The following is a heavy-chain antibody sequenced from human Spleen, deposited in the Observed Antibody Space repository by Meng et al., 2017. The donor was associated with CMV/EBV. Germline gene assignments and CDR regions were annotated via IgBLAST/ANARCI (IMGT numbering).Heavy chain of an antibody. CDR2: IYYSGTT. Sequence: SETLSLTCTVSGGSISTYYWNWIRQPPGKGPEWIGYIYYSGTTNYNPSLKSRVTISVDTSKNQFSLKLSSVTAADTAVYYCVASGEYSISLLYYYYGIDVWGQGTTVTVSS. V-gene: IGHV4-59*01. J-gene: IGHJ6*02. D-gene: IGHD6-6*01. CDR1: GGSISTYY. CDR3: VASGEYSISLLYYYYGIDV.